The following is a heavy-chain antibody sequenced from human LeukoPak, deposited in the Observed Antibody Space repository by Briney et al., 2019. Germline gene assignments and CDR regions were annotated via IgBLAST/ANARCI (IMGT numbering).Heavy chain of an antibody. CDR1: GFTFSSYW. D-gene: IGHD3-3*01. CDR3: ARDKGSDFWSGTNWFDP. Sequence: GGSLRLSCAASGFTFSSYWMSWVRQAPGKGLEWVANIKQDGSEKYCVDSVKGRFTISRDNAKNSLYLQMNSLRAEDTAVYYCARDKGSDFWSGTNWFDPWGQGNPGHRLL. V-gene: IGHV3-7*01. CDR2: IKQDGSEK. J-gene: IGHJ5*02.